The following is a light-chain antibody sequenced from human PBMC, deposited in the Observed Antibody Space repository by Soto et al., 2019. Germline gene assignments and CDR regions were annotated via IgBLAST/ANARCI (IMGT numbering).Light chain of an antibody. Sequence: QSALTQHRSVSGSPGQSVTISCTGISNNYVTWYQQHPGKVPKVIVYDVTLRPSGVSDRFSGSRSGNTASLAISGLRAEDEAAYYCCSYSGTYTEVVFGGGTKVTVL. CDR2: DVT. CDR1: SNNY. CDR3: CSYSGTYTEVV. V-gene: IGLV2-11*01. J-gene: IGLJ2*01.